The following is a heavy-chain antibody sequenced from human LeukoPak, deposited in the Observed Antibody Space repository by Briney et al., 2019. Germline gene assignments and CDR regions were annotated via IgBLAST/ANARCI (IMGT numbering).Heavy chain of an antibody. J-gene: IGHJ4*02. Sequence: GGSLRLSCAASEFTFSSYAMNWVRQAPGKGLEWVSYITSSSSTIYYADSVKGRFTISRDNAKNSLYLQMNSLRAEDTAVYYCASGRLGVFDYWGQGTLVTVSS. D-gene: IGHD3-16*01. V-gene: IGHV3-48*01. CDR3: ASGRLGVFDY. CDR2: ITSSSSTI. CDR1: EFTFSSYA.